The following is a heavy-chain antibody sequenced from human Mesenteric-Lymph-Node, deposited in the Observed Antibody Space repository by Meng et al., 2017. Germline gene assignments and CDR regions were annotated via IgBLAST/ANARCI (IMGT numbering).Heavy chain of an antibody. CDR1: GFTFSSYS. J-gene: IGHJ4*02. CDR3: ARKLSAVAGTKIFDY. CDR2: ISSSSSYI. V-gene: IGHV3-21*01. Sequence: GESLKISCAASGFTFSSYSMNWVRQAPGKGLEWVSSISSSSSYIYYADSVKGRFTISRDNDKNSLYLQMNSLRAEDTAVYYCARKLSAVAGTKIFDYWGQGTLVTVSS. D-gene: IGHD6-19*01.